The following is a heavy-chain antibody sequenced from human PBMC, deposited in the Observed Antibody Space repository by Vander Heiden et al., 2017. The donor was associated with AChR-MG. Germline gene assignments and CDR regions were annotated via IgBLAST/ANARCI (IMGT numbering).Heavy chain of an antibody. CDR3: ARVKVGARIFDY. V-gene: IGHV4-34*01. J-gene: IGHJ4*02. D-gene: IGHD1-26*01. CDR2: INHSGST. Sequence: VQLQQWGAGLLKPSETLSLTCAVYGGSFSGYYWSWIRQPPGKGLEWIGEINHSGSTNYNPSLKSRVTISVDTSKNQFSLKLSSVTAADTAVYYCARVKVGARIFDYWGQGTLVTVSS. CDR1: GGSFSGYY.